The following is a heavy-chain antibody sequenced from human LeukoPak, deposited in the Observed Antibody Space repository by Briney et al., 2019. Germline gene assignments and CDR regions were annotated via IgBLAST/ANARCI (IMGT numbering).Heavy chain of an antibody. Sequence: SETLSLTCTVSGGSISSYYWSWIRQPPGKGLEWIGYIYYSGSTNYNPSLKSRVTISVDTSKNQFSLKLSSVTAADTAVYYCARSRGRVGRWGIVVVPAANHSPDAFDIWGQGTMVTVSS. D-gene: IGHD2-2*01. V-gene: IGHV4-59*12. CDR2: IYYSGST. CDR1: GGSISSYY. J-gene: IGHJ3*02. CDR3: ARSRGRVGRWGIVVVPAANHSPDAFDI.